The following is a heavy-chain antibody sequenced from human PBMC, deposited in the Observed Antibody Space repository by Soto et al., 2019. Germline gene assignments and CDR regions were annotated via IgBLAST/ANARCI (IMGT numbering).Heavy chain of an antibody. CDR3: ARVVGVLPLEWFDP. CDR2: ISAYNGNT. D-gene: IGHD3-10*01. J-gene: IGHJ5*02. CDR1: GYTFTSYG. V-gene: IGHV1-18*01. Sequence: ASVKVSCKASGYTFTSYGISWVRQAPGQGLERMGWISAYNGNTNYAQKLQGRVAMTIDTSTSTAYMELRSLRSDDTAVYYCARVVGVLPLEWFDPWGQGTLVTVSS.